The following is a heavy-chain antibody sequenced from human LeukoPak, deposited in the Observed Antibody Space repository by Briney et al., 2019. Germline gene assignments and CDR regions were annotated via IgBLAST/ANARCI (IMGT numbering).Heavy chain of an antibody. CDR3: ARSKYYDFWSGYQLHDAFDI. J-gene: IGHJ3*02. V-gene: IGHV4-39*07. D-gene: IGHD3-3*01. CDR1: GGSISSSSYY. CDR2: IYYSGST. Sequence: SETLSLTCTVSGGSISSSSYYWGWIRQPPGKGLEWIGSIYYSGSTYYNPSLKSRVTISVDTSKNQFSLKLSSVTAADTAVYYCARSKYYDFWSGYQLHDAFDIWGQGTMVTVSP.